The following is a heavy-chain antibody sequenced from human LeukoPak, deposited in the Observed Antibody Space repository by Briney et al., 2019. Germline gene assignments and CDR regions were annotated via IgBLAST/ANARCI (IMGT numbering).Heavy chain of an antibody. V-gene: IGHV4-59*01. D-gene: IGHD3-22*01. CDR3: ARSSGYYFFDY. J-gene: IGHJ4*02. CDR1: GGSLSSYY. Sequence: PSETLSLTCTVSGGSLSSYYWSWIRQPPGMGLEWIGYIYYSGSTNYNPSLKSRVTISVDTSKNQFSLKLSSVTAADTAVYYCARSSGYYFFDYWGQGTLVTVSS. CDR2: IYYSGST.